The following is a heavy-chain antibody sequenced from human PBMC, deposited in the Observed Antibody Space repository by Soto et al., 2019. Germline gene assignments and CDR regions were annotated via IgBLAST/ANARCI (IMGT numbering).Heavy chain of an antibody. D-gene: IGHD5-18*01. J-gene: IGHJ4*02. Sequence: QVQLVQSGAEVKKPGSSVKVSCKASGGTFSSYTISWVRQAPGQGLEWMGRIIPILGIANYAQKFQGRVTINADKSTSTAYMELSSLRSEDTAVYYCASHSMATAQLDYWGQGTLVTVSS. CDR1: GGTFSSYT. V-gene: IGHV1-69*02. CDR2: IIPILGIA. CDR3: ASHSMATAQLDY.